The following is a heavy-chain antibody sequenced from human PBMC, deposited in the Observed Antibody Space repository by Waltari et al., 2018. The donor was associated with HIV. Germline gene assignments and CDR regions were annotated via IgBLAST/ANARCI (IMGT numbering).Heavy chain of an antibody. CDR1: GFTLRSNA. V-gene: IGHV3-23*01. CDR3: ARGPQALWKLGKGLVGMDV. CDR2: ISVSGGST. Sequence: EVQMLESGGGWVQPGGSLRLSCAASGFTLRSNAMSWVRQATGKGQGWVSAISVSGGSTYYPDSVKGRFTISRDNSKNTLYLQMNSLRAEDTAVYYCARGPQALWKLGKGLVGMDVWGQGTTVTVSS. D-gene: IGHD7-27*01. J-gene: IGHJ6*02.